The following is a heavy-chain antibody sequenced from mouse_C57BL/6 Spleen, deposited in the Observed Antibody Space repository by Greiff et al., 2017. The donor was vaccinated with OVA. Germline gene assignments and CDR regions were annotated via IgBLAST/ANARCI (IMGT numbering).Heavy chain of an antibody. CDR3: ASAFFYSMDY. CDR1: GYSFTSYY. J-gene: IGHJ4*01. Sequence: QVQLQQSGPELVKPGASVKISCKASGYSFTSYYIHWVKQRPGQGLEWIGCIYPGSGNTKYNEKFKGKATLTVDTSSSTAYMQLSSLPSAVSAVYNGASAFFYSMDYWGQGTSVTVSA. CDR2: IYPGSGNT. V-gene: IGHV1-66*01.